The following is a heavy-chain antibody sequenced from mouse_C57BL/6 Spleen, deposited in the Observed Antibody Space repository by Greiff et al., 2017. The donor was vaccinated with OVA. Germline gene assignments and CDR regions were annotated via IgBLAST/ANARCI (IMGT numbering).Heavy chain of an antibody. CDR1: GFSLTSYG. CDR3: AGYYGSSYWYFDV. CDR2: IWSGGST. Sequence: VQLVESGPGLVQPSQSLSITCTVSGFSLTSYGVHWVRQSPGKGLEWLGVIWSGGSTDYNAAFIFRLSISKDNSKSQVFFKMNSLQADDTAIYYCAGYYGSSYWYFDVWGTGTTVTVSS. V-gene: IGHV2-2*01. D-gene: IGHD1-1*01. J-gene: IGHJ1*03.